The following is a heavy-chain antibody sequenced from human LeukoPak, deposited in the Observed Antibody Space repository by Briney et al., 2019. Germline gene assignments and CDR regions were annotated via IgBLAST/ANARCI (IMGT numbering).Heavy chain of an antibody. V-gene: IGHV1-18*01. J-gene: IGHJ4*02. D-gene: IGHD6-13*01. CDR1: GYTFTTYG. CDR2: ISAYDGDT. Sequence: ASVKVSCKASGYTFTTYGISWVRQAPGQGLKWMGWISAYDGDTNYSQNFQGRVTMTTDTSTSTAYMELRSLRYDDTAVYYCARDPGAATGTFDYWGQGTLVTVSS. CDR3: ARDPGAATGTFDY.